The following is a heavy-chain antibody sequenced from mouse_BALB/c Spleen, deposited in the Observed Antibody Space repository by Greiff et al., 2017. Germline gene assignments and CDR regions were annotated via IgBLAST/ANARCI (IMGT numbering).Heavy chain of an antibody. V-gene: IGHV5-6-3*01. CDR1: GFTFSSYG. J-gene: IGHJ3*01. CDR3: ASSYYGSSFFAY. D-gene: IGHD1-1*01. Sequence: EVKLMESGGGLVQPGGSLKLSCAASGFTFSSYGMSWVRQTPDKRLELVATINSNGGSTYYPDSVKGRFTISRDNAKNTLYLQMSSLKSEDTAMYYCASSYYGSSFFAYWGQGTLVTVSA. CDR2: INSNGGST.